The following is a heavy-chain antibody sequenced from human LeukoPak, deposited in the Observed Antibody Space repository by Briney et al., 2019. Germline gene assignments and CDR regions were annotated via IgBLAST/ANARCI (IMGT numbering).Heavy chain of an antibody. J-gene: IGHJ4*02. CDR3: ARVLGTSMVRGKYYFDY. CDR1: GGSISSGSYY. V-gene: IGHV4-39*07. Sequence: SETLSLTCTVSGGSISSGSYYWGWIRQPPGKGLEWIGSIYYSGSTYYNPSLKSRVTISVDTSKNQFSLKLSSVTAADTAVYYCARVLGTSMVRGKYYFDYWGQGTLVTVSS. CDR2: IYYSGST. D-gene: IGHD3-10*01.